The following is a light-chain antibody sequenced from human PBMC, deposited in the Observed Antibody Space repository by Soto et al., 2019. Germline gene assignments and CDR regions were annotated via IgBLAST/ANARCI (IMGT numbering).Light chain of an antibody. J-gene: IGKJ2*01. Sequence: DMPMTQSPTTLSASVGDRVTITCRASQNIRSWLAWYQQKPGKAPKVLIYDASTLESGVPSRFSGSGFGTEFTLTISSLQTDDFETYYCQHYNGYFGQGTKLEIK. CDR1: QNIRSW. V-gene: IGKV1-5*01. CDR2: DAS. CDR3: QHYNGY.